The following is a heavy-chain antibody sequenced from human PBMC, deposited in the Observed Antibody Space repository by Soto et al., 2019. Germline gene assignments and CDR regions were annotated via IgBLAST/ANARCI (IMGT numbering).Heavy chain of an antibody. CDR2: INAGNGNT. V-gene: IGHV1-3*01. CDR3: ARCPTVTAQTLFDY. J-gene: IGHJ4*02. Sequence: QVQLVQSGAEVKKPGASVKVSCKASGYTFISYAMHWVRQAPGQRFEWMGWINAGNGNTEYSQKFQGRVTINRDTSASTAYMELSRLRSEDTAVYYCARCPTVTAQTLFDYWGQGTLVTVSS. CDR1: GYTFISYA. D-gene: IGHD4-17*01.